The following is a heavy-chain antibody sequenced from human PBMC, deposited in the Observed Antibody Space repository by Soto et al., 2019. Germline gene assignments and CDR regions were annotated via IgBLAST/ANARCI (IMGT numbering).Heavy chain of an antibody. CDR2: IYPGDSDT. V-gene: IGHV5-51*01. CDR3: ARGDRYNWNYRSNYYYYGMDV. Sequence: PGESLKISCKGSGYSFTSYWIGWVRQMPGKGLEWMGIIYPGDSDTRYSPSFQGQVTISADKSISTAYLQWSSLKASDTAMYYCARGDRYNWNYRSNYYYYGMDVWGQGTTVTVSS. D-gene: IGHD1-7*01. J-gene: IGHJ6*02. CDR1: GYSFTSYW.